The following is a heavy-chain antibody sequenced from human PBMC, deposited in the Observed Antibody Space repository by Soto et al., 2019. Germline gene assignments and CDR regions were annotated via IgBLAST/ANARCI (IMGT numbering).Heavy chain of an antibody. J-gene: IGHJ4*02. CDR2: ITSDGSSI. D-gene: IGHD5-18*01. V-gene: IGHV3-74*01. Sequence: EVQLVESGGDLVQPGGFLRLSCETSGFTFSRYWMHWVRQVPGKGLVWVSRITSDGSSISYSDSVKGRFTISRDNAKKTLYLQMNSLRVEDSAAYYCARLPVDTVTSLDYWGQGTLVTVSS. CDR1: GFTFSRYW. CDR3: ARLPVDTVTSLDY.